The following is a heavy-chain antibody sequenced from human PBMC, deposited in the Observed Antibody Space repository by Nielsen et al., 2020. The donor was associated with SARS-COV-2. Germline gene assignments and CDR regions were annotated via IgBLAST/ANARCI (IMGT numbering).Heavy chain of an antibody. CDR3: ARETIDFSSSFVDK. CDR2: ISSDGSNE. V-gene: IGHV3-30*04. CDR1: GFTFSSHA. J-gene: IGHJ4*02. D-gene: IGHD6-6*01. Sequence: GESLKISCAASGFTFSSHAMHWVRQAPGKGLEWLTIISSDGSNEHYADSVKGRFTISRDNSKNTLYLHLNSLRPEDTAVYYCARETIDFSSSFVDKWGQGTLVTVSP.